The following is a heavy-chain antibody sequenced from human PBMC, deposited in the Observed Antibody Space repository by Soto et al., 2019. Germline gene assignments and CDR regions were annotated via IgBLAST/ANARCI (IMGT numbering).Heavy chain of an antibody. Sequence: EVQLVESGGGLVQPGESLKLSCAVSGFTFSGSAMHWVRQASGKGLEWVGRIRSKANNYATAYAASVKGRFTISRDDSKNTAYLQMNSLNSEDTAVYYCTRGYGAYVRDYWGQGTLVTVSS. CDR1: GFTFSGSA. D-gene: IGHD4-17*01. J-gene: IGHJ4*02. V-gene: IGHV3-73*01. CDR2: IRSKANNYAT. CDR3: TRGYGAYVRDY.